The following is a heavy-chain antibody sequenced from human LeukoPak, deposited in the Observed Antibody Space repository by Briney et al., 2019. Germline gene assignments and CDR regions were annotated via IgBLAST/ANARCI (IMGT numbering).Heavy chain of an antibody. Sequence: SETPSLTCTVSGGSISSYYWSWIRQPAGKGLEWIGRIYTSGSTNYNPSLKSRVTMSVDTSKNQFSLKLSSVTAADSAVYYCARDRVAGENWFDPWGQGTLVTVSS. CDR3: ARDRVAGENWFDP. CDR1: GGSISSYY. J-gene: IGHJ5*02. V-gene: IGHV4-4*07. CDR2: IYTSGST. D-gene: IGHD6-19*01.